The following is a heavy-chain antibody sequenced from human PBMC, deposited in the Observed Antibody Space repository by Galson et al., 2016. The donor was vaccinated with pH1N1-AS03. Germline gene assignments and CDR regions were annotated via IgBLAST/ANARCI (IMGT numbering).Heavy chain of an antibody. J-gene: IGHJ4*02. V-gene: IGHV3-7*01. Sequence: PGKGLEWVANIKGDGSEKVYVDSVKGRFTISRDNAKNSLYLQMDSLRAEDTAVYYCARTNWFDYWGQETLVTVSS. D-gene: IGHD7-27*01. CDR2: IKGDGSEK. CDR3: ARTNWFDY.